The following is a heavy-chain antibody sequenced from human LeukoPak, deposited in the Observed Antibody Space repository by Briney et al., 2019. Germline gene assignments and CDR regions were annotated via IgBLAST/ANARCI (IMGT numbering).Heavy chain of an antibody. V-gene: IGHV3-11*01. Sequence: PGGSLRLSCAASGFTFSDYYMSWIRQAPGKGLEWVSYISSSGSTIYYADSVKGRFTISRDNAKNSLYLQMNSLRAEDTAVYYCARENFDWSDSLDYWGQGTLVTVSS. CDR2: ISSSGSTI. D-gene: IGHD3-9*01. J-gene: IGHJ4*02. CDR1: GFTFSDYY. CDR3: ARENFDWSDSLDY.